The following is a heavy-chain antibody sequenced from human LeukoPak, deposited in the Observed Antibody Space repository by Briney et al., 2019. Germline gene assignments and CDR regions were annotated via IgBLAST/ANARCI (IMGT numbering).Heavy chain of an antibody. CDR3: ARADYYGSGSYFLFDY. CDR2: VYYSGST. CDR1: GGSISSGDYY. J-gene: IGHJ4*02. D-gene: IGHD3-10*01. Sequence: PSETLSLTCTVSGGSISSGDYYWSWIRQPPGKGLEWIGYVYYSGSTYYNPSLKGRVTISVDTSKNQFSLKLSSVTAADTAVYYCARADYYGSGSYFLFDYWGQGTLVTVSS. V-gene: IGHV4-30-4*01.